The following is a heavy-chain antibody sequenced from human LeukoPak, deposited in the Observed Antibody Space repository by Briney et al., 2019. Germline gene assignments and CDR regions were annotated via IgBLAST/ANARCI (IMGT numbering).Heavy chain of an antibody. CDR2: INHRGST. D-gene: IGHD3-3*01. CDR1: GGSFSGYY. Sequence: KPSETLSLTCAVYGGSFSGYYWSWIRQPPGKGLDWIGEINHRGSTNYNPSLKSRVTKSVDTSKYQFSLELSSLTAADTAVYYCARGRRVFGVVSLYYYYYYMDVWGKGTTVTVSS. V-gene: IGHV4-34*01. J-gene: IGHJ6*03. CDR3: ARGRRVFGVVSLYYYYYYMDV.